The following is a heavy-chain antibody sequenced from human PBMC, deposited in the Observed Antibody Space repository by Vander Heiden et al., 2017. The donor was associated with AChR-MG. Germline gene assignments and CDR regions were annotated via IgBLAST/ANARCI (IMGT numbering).Heavy chain of an antibody. Sequence: QITLKESGPTLVKPTQSLTLTCTFSGFSLSTSGVGVGWIRQPPGKALEWLALTYWDDDTRYSGSLKSRLTITKDTSKNQVVLTMTNMDPVDTATYYCAHLLLIPTALGSSYFQHWGQGTLVTVSS. CDR3: AHLLLIPTALGSSYFQH. CDR1: GFSLSTSGVG. D-gene: IGHD2-2*01. V-gene: IGHV2-5*02. CDR2: TYWDDDT. J-gene: IGHJ1*01.